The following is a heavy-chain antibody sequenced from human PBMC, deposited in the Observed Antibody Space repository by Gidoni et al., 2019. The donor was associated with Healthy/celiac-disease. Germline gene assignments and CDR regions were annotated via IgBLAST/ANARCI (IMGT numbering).Heavy chain of an antibody. D-gene: IGHD5-18*01. CDR2: IYYSGST. J-gene: IGHJ4*02. V-gene: IGHV4-31*03. CDR1: VGSISSGGYY. Sequence: QVQLQESGPGLVKPSQTLSLTCPVPVGSISSGGYYWSWLRQHPGKGLEWIGYIYYSGSTYYNPSLKSRVTISVDTSKNQFSLKLSSVTAADTAVYYCARTDSAMVIFDYWGQGTLVTVSS. CDR3: ARTDSAMVIFDY.